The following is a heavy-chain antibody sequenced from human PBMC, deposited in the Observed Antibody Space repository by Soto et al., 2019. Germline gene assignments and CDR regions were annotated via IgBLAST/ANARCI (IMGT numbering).Heavy chain of an antibody. J-gene: IGHJ2*01. CDR1: GGSISSSSYY. CDR2: IYYSGST. V-gene: IGHV4-39*01. CDR3: SRIAVAGTGYFDL. Sequence: HLQLQESGPGLVKPSETLSLTCTVSGGSISSSSYYWGWIRQPPGKGLEWIGSIYYSGSTYYNPSLKSRVTIAVDTSKNQFSLKLSSVTAADTAVYYCSRIAVAGTGYFDLWGRGTLVTVSS. D-gene: IGHD6-19*01.